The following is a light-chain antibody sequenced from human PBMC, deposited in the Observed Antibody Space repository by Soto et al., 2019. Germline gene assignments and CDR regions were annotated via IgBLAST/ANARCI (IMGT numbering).Light chain of an antibody. V-gene: IGLV2-11*01. CDR1: SSDVGGYNY. Sequence: QSVLTQPRSVSGSPGQSVTISCAGTSSDVGGYNYVSWYQQYPGKAPKLMISDVSKRPSGVPDRFSGSKSGNTASLTISGPQAEEEADYYCCSYAGTYTPVVFGGGAKLTVL. CDR2: DVS. CDR3: CSYAGTYTPVV. J-gene: IGLJ2*01.